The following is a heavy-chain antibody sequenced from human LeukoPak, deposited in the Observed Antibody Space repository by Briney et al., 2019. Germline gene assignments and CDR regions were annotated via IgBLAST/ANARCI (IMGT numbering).Heavy chain of an antibody. CDR3: ARGPAYCSSTSCYKHYYYYYMGV. CDR2: INHSGST. V-gene: IGHV4-34*01. CDR1: GGSFSGYY. J-gene: IGHJ6*03. Sequence: PSETLSLTCAVYGGSFSGYYWSWIRQPPGKGLEWIGEINHSGSTNYNPSLKSRVTISVDTSKNQFSLKLSSVTAADTAVYYCARGPAYCSSTSCYKHYYYYYMGVWGKGTTVTVSS. D-gene: IGHD2-2*02.